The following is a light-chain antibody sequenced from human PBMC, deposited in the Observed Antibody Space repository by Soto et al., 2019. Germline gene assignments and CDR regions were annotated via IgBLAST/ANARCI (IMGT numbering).Light chain of an antibody. V-gene: IGLV2-14*03. CDR1: SSDVGGYNY. CDR2: DVT. J-gene: IGLJ1*01. Sequence: QSALTQPASLSGSPGQSITISCTGTSSDVGGYNYVSWYQQHPGKAPKLIIYDVTNRPSGVSNRFFGSKSGNTASLTISGLQAEDEADYYCSSYRASSTTHYVFGIGTKVTVL. CDR3: SSYRASSTTHYV.